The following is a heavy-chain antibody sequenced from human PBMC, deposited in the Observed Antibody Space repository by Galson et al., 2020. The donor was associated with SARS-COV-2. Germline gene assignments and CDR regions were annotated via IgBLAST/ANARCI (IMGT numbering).Heavy chain of an antibody. D-gene: IGHD2-2*02. J-gene: IGHJ5*01. CDR1: GFTFNNYG. Sequence: GGSLRLSCAASGFTFNNYGIHWVRQAPGKGLEWVATISYEGSKKYYADSVKGRFIVSRDNSKNTQYLQMDNLRAEDTAIYFCARFASMFLLLYSNWFDSWGQGTQVTVSS. CDR2: ISYEGSKK. V-gene: IGHV3-30*03. CDR3: ARFASMFLLLYSNWFDS.